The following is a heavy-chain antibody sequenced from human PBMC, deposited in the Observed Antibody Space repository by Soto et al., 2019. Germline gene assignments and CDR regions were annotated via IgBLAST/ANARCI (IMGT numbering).Heavy chain of an antibody. V-gene: IGHV3-74*01. CDR1: GITFSTYR. D-gene: IGHD3-3*01. CDR2: IKSDGTVT. CDR3: ARENYDFWSGYYLDY. Sequence: EVQLVESGGGLVQPGGSLRLSCVVSGITFSTYRMHWVRQAPGKGLVWVSHIKSDGTVTHDTVSVRGRFIITRDNAKNTLFLQMNSLRAEDTAVYYCARENYDFWSGYYLDYWGQGTLVTVSS. J-gene: IGHJ4*02.